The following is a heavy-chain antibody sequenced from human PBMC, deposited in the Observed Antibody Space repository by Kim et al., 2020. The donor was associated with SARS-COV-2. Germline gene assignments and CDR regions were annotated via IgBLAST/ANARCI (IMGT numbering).Heavy chain of an antibody. CDR3: STDQDCSGGSCLPTDY. V-gene: IGHV3-15*01. J-gene: IGHJ4*02. Sequence: VKGRLTISRDDSKHTLYLQMSSLKTEDTAVYYCSTDQDCSGGSCLPTDYWGQGTLVTVSS. D-gene: IGHD2-15*01.